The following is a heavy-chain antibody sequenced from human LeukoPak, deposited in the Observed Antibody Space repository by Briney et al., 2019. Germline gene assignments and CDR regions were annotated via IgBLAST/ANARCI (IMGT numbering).Heavy chain of an antibody. J-gene: IGHJ4*02. CDR1: GYSISSGYY. V-gene: IGHV4-38-2*01. CDR3: ARLSGSYRGYYFDY. CDR2: IYHSGST. Sequence: SETLSLTCAVSGYSISSGYYWGWIRQPPGKGLEWIGSIYHSGSTYYNPSLKSRVTISVDTSKNQFSLKLSSVTAADTAVYYCARLSGSYRGYYFDYWGQGTLVTVSS. D-gene: IGHD1-26*01.